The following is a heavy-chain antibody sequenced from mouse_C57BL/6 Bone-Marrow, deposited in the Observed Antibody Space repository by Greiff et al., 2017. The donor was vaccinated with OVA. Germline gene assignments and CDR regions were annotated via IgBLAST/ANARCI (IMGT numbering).Heavy chain of an antibody. J-gene: IGHJ4*01. CDR3: ARPTTVVAPYAMDY. D-gene: IGHD1-1*01. V-gene: IGHV5-17*01. CDR1: GFTFSDYG. CDR2: ISSGSSTI. Sequence: VQLKESGGGLVKPGGSLTLSCAASGFTFSDYGMHWVRQAPEQGLEWVAYISSGSSTIYYADTVKGRFPISRDNAKKTLFLQMTNLRSEVTAMYYCARPTTVVAPYAMDYWGQGTSVTVSS.